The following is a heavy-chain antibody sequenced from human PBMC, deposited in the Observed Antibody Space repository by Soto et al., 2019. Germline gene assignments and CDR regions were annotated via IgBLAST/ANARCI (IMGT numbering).Heavy chain of an antibody. CDR1: GFTFSSYA. CDR3: AKALYSGYDYSPVDD. CDR2: ISGSGGST. D-gene: IGHD5-12*01. Sequence: GGSLRLSCAASGFTFSSYAMSWVRQAPGKGLEWVSAISGSGGSTYYADSVKGRFTISRDNSKNTLYLQMNSLRAEDTAVYYCAKALYSGYDYSPVDDWGQGTLVTVSS. J-gene: IGHJ4*02. V-gene: IGHV3-23*01.